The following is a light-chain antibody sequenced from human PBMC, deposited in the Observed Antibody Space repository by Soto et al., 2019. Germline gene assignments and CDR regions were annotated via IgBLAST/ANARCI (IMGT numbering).Light chain of an antibody. Sequence: EVVLTQSPGTLSLSPGEGATLYCKATQRVSSCYFAWYQQKPGQAPRLLIYGASSRATGIPDRFSCSGSGTDFILTISRLEPEDFSVCFCQQYGSSPFTFGGGTKVDI. J-gene: IGKJ4*01. CDR1: QRVSSCY. CDR2: GAS. CDR3: QQYGSSPFT. V-gene: IGKV3-20*01.